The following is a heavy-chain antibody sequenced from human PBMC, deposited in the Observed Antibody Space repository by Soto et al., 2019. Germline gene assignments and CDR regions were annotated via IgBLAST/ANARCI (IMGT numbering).Heavy chain of an antibody. D-gene: IGHD3-22*01. CDR2: FDPEDGET. J-gene: IGHJ5*02. CDR3: ARDLGDYYDSSGYIKGSYNWFDP. V-gene: IGHV1-24*01. Sequence: ASVKVSCKVSGYTLTELSMHWVRQAPGKGLEWMGGFDPEDGETIYAQKFQGRVTMTEDTSTDTAYMELSSLRSEDTAVYYCARDLGDYYDSSGYIKGSYNWFDPWGQGTLVTVSS. CDR1: GYTLTELS.